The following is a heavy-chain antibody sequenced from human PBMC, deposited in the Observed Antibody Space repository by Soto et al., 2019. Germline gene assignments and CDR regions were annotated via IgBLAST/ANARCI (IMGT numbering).Heavy chain of an antibody. D-gene: IGHD3-3*01. CDR2: IYHSGST. J-gene: IGHJ4*02. V-gene: IGHV4-38-2*01. Sequence: ETLSLTCAVSGYSISSGYYWGWIRQPPGKGLEWIGSIYHSGSTYYNPSLKSRVTISVDTSKNQFSLKLSSVTAADTAVYYCARGSLLGSEGMDFWSGYPKQGFDYWGQGTLVTVSS. CDR1: GYSISSGYY. CDR3: ARGSLLGSEGMDFWSGYPKQGFDY.